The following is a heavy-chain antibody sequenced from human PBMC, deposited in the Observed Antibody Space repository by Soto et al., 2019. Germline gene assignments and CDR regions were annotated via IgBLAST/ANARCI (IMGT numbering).Heavy chain of an antibody. CDR2: TYYTSKWYN. Sequence: QVQLQQSGPGLVKPSQTLSLTCAISGDSVSSNSAAWNWIRQSPSRGLEWLGRTYYTSKWYNDCAVSVKSRITINPDSSKNQVSLQLNSVTPEDTAVYYCARSPYSAVRAFDIWGQGTMVTVSS. D-gene: IGHD4-4*01. CDR1: GDSVSSNSAA. CDR3: ARSPYSAVRAFDI. V-gene: IGHV6-1*01. J-gene: IGHJ3*02.